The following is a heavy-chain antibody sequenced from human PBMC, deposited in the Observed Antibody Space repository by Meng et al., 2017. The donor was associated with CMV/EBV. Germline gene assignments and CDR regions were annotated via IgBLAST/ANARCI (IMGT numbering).Heavy chain of an antibody. Sequence: GSLRLSCTVSGGSISSSSYYWGWIRQPPGKGLEWIGSIYYSGSTYYNPSLKSRVTISVDTSKNQFSLKLSSVTAADTAVYYCARDRRSRNIAARGPDYWGQGTLVTVSS. CDR3: ARDRRSRNIAARGPDY. J-gene: IGHJ4*02. CDR1: GGSISSSSYY. V-gene: IGHV4-39*02. CDR2: IYYSGST. D-gene: IGHD6-6*01.